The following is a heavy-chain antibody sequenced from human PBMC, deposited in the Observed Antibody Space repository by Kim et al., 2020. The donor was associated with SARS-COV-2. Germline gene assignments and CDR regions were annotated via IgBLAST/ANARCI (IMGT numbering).Heavy chain of an antibody. CDR1: GFTFGDYA. Sequence: GGSLRLSCTASGFTFGDYAMSWVRQAPGKGLEWVGFIRSKAYGGTTEYAASVKGRFTISRDDSKSIAYLQMNSLKTEDTAVYYCTRDLDDSSSWYLIEYFQHWGQGTLVTVSS. CDR2: IRSKAYGGTT. V-gene: IGHV3-49*04. D-gene: IGHD6-13*01. CDR3: TRDLDDSSSWYLIEYFQH. J-gene: IGHJ1*01.